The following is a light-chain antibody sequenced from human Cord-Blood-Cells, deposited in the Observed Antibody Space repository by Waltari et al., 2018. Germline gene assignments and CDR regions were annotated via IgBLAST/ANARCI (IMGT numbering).Light chain of an antibody. CDR3: SSYTSSSTWV. Sequence: QSALTQPASVSGSPGQSITIPYPGTSSCAGGYHYVLWYQPHPGKAPKLMIYYVSKRPAGVSNRFSGSKSGNTASLTISGLQAEDEADYYCSSYTSSSTWVFGGGTKLTVL. CDR1: SSCAGGYHY. J-gene: IGLJ3*02. CDR2: YVS. V-gene: IGLV2-14*01.